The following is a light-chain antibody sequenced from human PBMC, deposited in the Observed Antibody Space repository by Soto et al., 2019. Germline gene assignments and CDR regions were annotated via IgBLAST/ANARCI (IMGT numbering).Light chain of an antibody. CDR2: AAS. V-gene: IGKV1-39*01. CDR1: QSISSY. CDR3: QQSYSTLFT. Sequence: AQAQSARSACGGNRFTITCRARQSISSYLNWYQQKPGKAPKLLIYAASSLQSGVPSRFSGSGSGTDFTLTISSLPPEDFAPYYCQQSYSTLFTFGEGTRLE. J-gene: IGKJ5*01.